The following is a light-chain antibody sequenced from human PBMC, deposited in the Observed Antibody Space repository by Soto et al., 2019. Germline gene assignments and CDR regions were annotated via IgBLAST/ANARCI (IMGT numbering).Light chain of an antibody. CDR2: GAS. Sequence: EILLTQSPCTLSLSPGERATLSCRASQSVSSSYLAWYHHKPGQAPRLLIFGASSRATGIPDRFSGSGSGTDFTLTISRLEPEDFEVYYCQQYGGSSWTFGQGTKVDIK. CDR1: QSVSSSY. J-gene: IGKJ1*01. V-gene: IGKV3-20*01. CDR3: QQYGGSSWT.